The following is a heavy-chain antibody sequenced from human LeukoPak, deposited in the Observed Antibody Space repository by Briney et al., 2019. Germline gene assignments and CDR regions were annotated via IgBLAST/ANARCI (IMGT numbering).Heavy chain of an antibody. D-gene: IGHD5-24*01. V-gene: IGHV3-73*01. CDR1: GFTFSSYG. CDR3: TSTEMATVGSY. Sequence: GGSLRLSCAASGFTFSSYGMHWVRHASGKGLEWFGRIRSKANSYATAYAASVKGRFTISRDDSKNTAYLQMNSLKTEDTAVYYCTSTEMATVGSYWGQGTLVTASS. J-gene: IGHJ4*02. CDR2: IRSKANSYAT.